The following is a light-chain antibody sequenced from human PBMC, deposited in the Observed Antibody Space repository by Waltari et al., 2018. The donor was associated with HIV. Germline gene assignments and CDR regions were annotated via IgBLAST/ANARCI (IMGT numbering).Light chain of an antibody. J-gene: IGLJ3*02. CDR3: GTWDNSLRTGRV. CDR2: DND. V-gene: IGLV1-51*01. CDR1: SSNIGNHF. Sequence: QSVLTQPPSVSAAPGQKVTISCSGSSSNIGNHFVFWYQQFPGTPPKLLIYDNDKRPSGIPDRFSGSKSGTSATLGITGLQTGDEADYYCGTWDNSLRTGRVFGGGTKLTVL.